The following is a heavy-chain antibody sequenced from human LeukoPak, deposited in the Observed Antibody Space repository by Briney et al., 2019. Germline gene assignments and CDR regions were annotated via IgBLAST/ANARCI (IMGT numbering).Heavy chain of an antibody. CDR2: ISYDGSNK. J-gene: IGHJ4*02. D-gene: IGHD2-2*02. Sequence: PGGSLRLSCAASGFTFSSYAMSWVRQAPGKGLEWVAVISYDGSNKYYADSVKGRFTISRDNSKNTLYLQMNSLRAEDTAVYYCAKLYEIPDYWGQGTLVTVSS. V-gene: IGHV3-30*18. CDR3: AKLYEIPDY. CDR1: GFTFSSYA.